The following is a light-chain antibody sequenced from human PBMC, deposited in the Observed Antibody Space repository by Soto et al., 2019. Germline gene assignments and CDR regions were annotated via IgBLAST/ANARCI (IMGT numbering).Light chain of an antibody. CDR1: QSVSSSY. CDR3: QQYGSSSWT. CDR2: GTS. J-gene: IGKJ1*01. V-gene: IGKV3-20*01. Sequence: EIVLTQSPGTLSLSPGEKATLYCRASQSVSSSYLAWYQQKPGQAPRLLIYGTSSRATAIPDRFSGSGSGTDFTLTISRLEPEDFAVYYCQQYGSSSWTFGQGTKVDIK.